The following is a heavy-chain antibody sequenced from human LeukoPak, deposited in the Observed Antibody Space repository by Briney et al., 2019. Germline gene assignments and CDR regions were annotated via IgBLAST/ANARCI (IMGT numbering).Heavy chain of an antibody. CDR1: GYTFTSYG. CDR2: IIPILGIA. J-gene: IGHJ4*02. D-gene: IGHD2-2*01. CDR3: ARLHCSSTSCYPRY. V-gene: IGHV1-69*04. Sequence: ASVKVSCKASGYTFTSYGISWVRQAPGQGLEWMGRIIPILGIANYAQKFQGRVTITADKSTSTAYMELSSLRSEDTAVYYCARLHCSSTSCYPRYWGQGTLVTVSS.